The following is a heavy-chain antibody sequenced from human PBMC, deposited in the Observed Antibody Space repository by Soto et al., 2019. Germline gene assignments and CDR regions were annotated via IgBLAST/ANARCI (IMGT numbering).Heavy chain of an antibody. CDR3: ARNYYNYFDY. D-gene: IGHD3-10*01. J-gene: IGHJ4*02. CDR2: IKEDGSEK. CDR1: RFNFNPSW. V-gene: IGHV3-7*01. Sequence: GGSLRLSCAASRFNFNPSWMSWVRQAPGKGLEWVATIKEDGSEKYYVDSVKGRFTISRDNAKNSLYLQMNSLRGEDRAVYYCARNYYNYFDYWGQGTLVTVSS.